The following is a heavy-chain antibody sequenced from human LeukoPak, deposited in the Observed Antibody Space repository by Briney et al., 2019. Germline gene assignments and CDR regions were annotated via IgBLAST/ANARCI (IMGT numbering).Heavy chain of an antibody. CDR2: ISYDGSNK. D-gene: IGHD2-15*01. V-gene: IGHV3-30*18. J-gene: IGHJ4*02. CDR1: GFTFSSYG. CDR3: AKEGRVYCSGGSCYFDY. Sequence: GGSLRLSCAASGFTFSSYGMHWVRLAPGKGLEWVAVISYDGSNKYYADSVKGRFTISRDNSKNTLYLQMNSLRAEDTAVYYCAKEGRVYCSGGSCYFDYWGQGTLVTISS.